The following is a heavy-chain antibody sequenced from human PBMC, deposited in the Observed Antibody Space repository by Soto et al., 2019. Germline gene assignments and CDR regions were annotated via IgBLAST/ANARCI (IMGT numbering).Heavy chain of an antibody. D-gene: IGHD3-9*01. J-gene: IGHJ4*02. CDR2: IYYRGNA. CDR1: DDSINSDKYY. CDR3: ARLEGLATISYYFDF. Sequence: QLQLQESGPGLVKPSETLSLTCSVSDDSINSDKYYWGWIRQPPGKGLEWIGSIYYRGNAYYNPYLQIRVTISLVKSRSQFSLKLNSVTAADSAVYFCARLEGLATISYYFDFWGPGALVTVSS. V-gene: IGHV4-39*01.